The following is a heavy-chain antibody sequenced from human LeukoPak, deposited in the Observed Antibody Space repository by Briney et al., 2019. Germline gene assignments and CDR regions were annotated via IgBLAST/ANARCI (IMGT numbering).Heavy chain of an antibody. CDR1: GYTFTSYY. D-gene: IGHD5-12*01. V-gene: IGHV1-46*01. Sequence: ASVKVSCKASGYTFTSYYMHWVRQAPGQGLEWMRIINPSGGSTSYAQKFQGRVTMTRDTSTSTVYMELSSLRSEDTAVYYCARGSRGYSGYDLFDYWGQGTLVTVSS. J-gene: IGHJ4*02. CDR3: ARGSRGYSGYDLFDY. CDR2: INPSGGST.